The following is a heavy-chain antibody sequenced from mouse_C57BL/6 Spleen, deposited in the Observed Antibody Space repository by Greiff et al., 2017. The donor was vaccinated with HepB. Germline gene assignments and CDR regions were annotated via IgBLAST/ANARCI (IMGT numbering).Heavy chain of an antibody. D-gene: IGHD2-13*01. CDR3: ARRGLDLWYFDV. CDR1: GYTFTSYW. J-gene: IGHJ1*03. Sequence: QVHVKQPGAELVKPGASVKLSCKASGYTFTSYWMQWVKQRPGQGLEWIGEIDPSDSYTNYNQKFKGKATLTVDTSSSTAYMQLSSLTSEDSAVYYCARRGLDLWYFDVWGTGTTVTVSS. V-gene: IGHV1-50*01. CDR2: IDPSDSYT.